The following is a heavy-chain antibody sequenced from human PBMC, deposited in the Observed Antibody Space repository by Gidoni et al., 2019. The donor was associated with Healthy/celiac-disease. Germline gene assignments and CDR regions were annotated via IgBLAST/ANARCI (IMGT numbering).Heavy chain of an antibody. D-gene: IGHD3-3*01. Sequence: QLQLQESGPGLVKPSETLSLTCTVSGYSIRCGYYWGWIRQPPGKGLEWIGSIYHSGSTYYNPSLKSRVTISVDTSKNQFSLKLSSVTAADTAVYYCARCGVVIIPYYYYGMDVWGQGTTVTVSS. CDR3: ARCGVVIIPYYYYGMDV. J-gene: IGHJ6*02. CDR2: IYHSGST. V-gene: IGHV4-38-2*02. CDR1: GYSIRCGYY.